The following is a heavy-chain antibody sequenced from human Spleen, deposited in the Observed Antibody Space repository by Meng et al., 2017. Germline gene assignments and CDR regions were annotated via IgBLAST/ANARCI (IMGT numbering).Heavy chain of an antibody. V-gene: IGHV1-2*06. Sequence: ASVKVSCKASGYTFTGYYMHWVRQAPGQGLEWMGRINPNSGGTNYAQKFQGRVTITSDESTSTVYMELNRLTSEDTAVYFCARKAGNCISTTCHSLDYWGQGTLVTVSS. CDR3: ARKAGNCISTTCHSLDY. CDR2: INPNSGGT. CDR1: GYTFTGYY. J-gene: IGHJ4*02. D-gene: IGHD2-2*01.